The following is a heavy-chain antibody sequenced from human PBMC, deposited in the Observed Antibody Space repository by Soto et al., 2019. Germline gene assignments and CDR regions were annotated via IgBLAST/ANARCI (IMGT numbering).Heavy chain of an antibody. Sequence: SETLSLTCAVYGGSFSGYYWSWIRQPPGKGLEWIGEINHSGSTNYNPSPKSRVTISVDTSKNQFSLKLSSVTAADTAVYYCARGPGYDFWSGYYTGYYYYGMDVWGQGTTVTVSS. CDR2: INHSGST. CDR1: GGSFSGYY. CDR3: ARGPGYDFWSGYYTGYYYYGMDV. J-gene: IGHJ6*02. D-gene: IGHD3-3*01. V-gene: IGHV4-34*01.